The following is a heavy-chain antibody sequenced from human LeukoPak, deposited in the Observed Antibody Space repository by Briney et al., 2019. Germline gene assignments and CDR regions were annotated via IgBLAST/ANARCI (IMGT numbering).Heavy chain of an antibody. V-gene: IGHV4-30-4*08. CDR3: ARGPGSYSKEAFDI. Sequence: SQNLSLTCTVSGGSISSGDYYWSWIRQPPGKGLEWIGYIYYSGSTYYNPSLKSRVTISVDTSKNQFSMRLSSVTAADTAVYYCARGPGSYSKEAFDIWGQGTVVTVSS. J-gene: IGHJ3*02. CDR1: GGSISSGDYY. D-gene: IGHD3-10*01. CDR2: IYYSGST.